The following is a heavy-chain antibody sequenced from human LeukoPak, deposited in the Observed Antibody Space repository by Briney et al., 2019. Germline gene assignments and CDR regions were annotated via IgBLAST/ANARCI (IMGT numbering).Heavy chain of an antibody. CDR3: AKVRRDSSGYPVGYYGMDV. CDR1: GFTFSSYA. V-gene: IGHV3-23*01. D-gene: IGHD3-22*01. J-gene: IGHJ6*02. CDR2: ISGSGGST. Sequence: GGSLRLSCAASGFTFSSYAMSWVRQAPGKGLEWVSPISGSGGSTYYADSVKGRFTISRDNSKNTLYLQMNSLRAEDTAVYYCAKVRRDSSGYPVGYYGMDVWGQGTTVTVSS.